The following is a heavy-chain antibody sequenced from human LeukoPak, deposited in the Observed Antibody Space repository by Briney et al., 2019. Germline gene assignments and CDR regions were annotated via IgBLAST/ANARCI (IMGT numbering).Heavy chain of an antibody. Sequence: PSETLSLTCAVYGGSFSGYYWSWIRQPPGKGLEWIGYIYYSGSTNYNPSLKGRVTISVDTSKNQFSLKLSSVTAADTAVYYCARWSVAGPRYYYGMDVWGQGTTVTVSS. V-gene: IGHV4-59*01. CDR3: ARWSVAGPRYYYGMDV. CDR2: IYYSGST. CDR1: GGSFSGYY. D-gene: IGHD6-19*01. J-gene: IGHJ6*02.